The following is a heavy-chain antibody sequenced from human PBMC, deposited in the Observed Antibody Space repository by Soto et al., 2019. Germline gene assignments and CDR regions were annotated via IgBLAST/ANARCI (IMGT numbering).Heavy chain of an antibody. J-gene: IGHJ3*02. Sequence: EVQLVASGGGLVKPGESLRLSCAASGFTLTNARMTWVRQAPGKGLEWVGRIQSEIDGGTADYPAAVKGRFTISRDDSKTTLHLQLNSLKTEDTAVYYCTTDYGWAFGIWGQGTIVNVFS. D-gene: IGHD4-17*01. V-gene: IGHV3-15*01. CDR2: IQSEIDGGTA. CDR3: TTDYGWAFGI. CDR1: GFTLTNAR.